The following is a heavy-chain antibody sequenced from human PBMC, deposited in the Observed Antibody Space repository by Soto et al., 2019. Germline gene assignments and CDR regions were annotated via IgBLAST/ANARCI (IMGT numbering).Heavy chain of an antibody. CDR3: TTSIVVVRDYYYYYGMDV. D-gene: IGHD2-2*01. CDR2: IKSKTDGGTT. Sequence: PGGSLRLSCAASGFTFSNAWMSWVRQAPGKGLEWVGRIKSKTDGGTTDYAAPVKGRFTISRDDSKNTLYLQMNSLKTEDTAVYYCTTSIVVVRDYYYYYGMDVWGQGTTVTVSS. V-gene: IGHV3-15*01. CDR1: GFTFSNAW. J-gene: IGHJ6*02.